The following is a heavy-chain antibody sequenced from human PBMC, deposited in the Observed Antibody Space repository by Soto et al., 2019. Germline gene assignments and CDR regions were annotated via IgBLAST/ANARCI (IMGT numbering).Heavy chain of an antibody. CDR3: ARGKTYYYDSSGYQGWYFDL. CDR2: ISYDGSNK. V-gene: IGHV3-30*19. D-gene: IGHD3-22*01. Sequence: QVQLVESGGGVVQPGRSLRLSCAASGFTFSSYGMHWVRQAPGKGLEWVAVISYDGSNKYYADSVKGRFTISRDNSKNTLYLQMNSLRAEDTAVYYCARGKTYYYDSSGYQGWYFDLWGRGTLVTVSS. J-gene: IGHJ2*01. CDR1: GFTFSSYG.